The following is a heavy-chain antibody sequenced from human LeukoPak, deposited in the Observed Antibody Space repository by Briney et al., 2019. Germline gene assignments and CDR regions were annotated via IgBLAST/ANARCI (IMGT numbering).Heavy chain of an antibody. D-gene: IGHD1-26*01. V-gene: IGHV2-70*04. CDR2: IDCDDDI. CDR3: ARISPENYSGSYPFDY. J-gene: IGHJ4*02. Sequence: SGPALVKPTQTLKRICTFSGFSLSHSGMRVNWIRQPPGQALEWLARIDCDDDIFYSTSLKTRLTISKDTSKTQVVLTMTNIDPVDTATYYCARISPENYSGSYPFDYWGQGTLVTVSS. CDR1: GFSLSHSGMR.